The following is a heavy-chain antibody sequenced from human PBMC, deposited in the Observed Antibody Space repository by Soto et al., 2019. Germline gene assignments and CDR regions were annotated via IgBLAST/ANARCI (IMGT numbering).Heavy chain of an antibody. Sequence: SVKVSCKASGGTFSSYAISWVRQAPGQGLEWMGGIIPIFGTANYAQKFQGRVTITADESTSTAYMELSSLRSEDTAVYYCARDREAYCGGDCLNWFDPWGQGTLVTVSS. V-gene: IGHV1-69*13. J-gene: IGHJ5*02. D-gene: IGHD2-21*02. CDR3: ARDREAYCGGDCLNWFDP. CDR2: IIPIFGTA. CDR1: GGTFSSYA.